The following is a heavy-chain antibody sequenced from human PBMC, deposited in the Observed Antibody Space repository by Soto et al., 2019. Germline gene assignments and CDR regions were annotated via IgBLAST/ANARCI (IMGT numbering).Heavy chain of an antibody. Sequence: GASVKVSCKASGYTFTGYYIHWVRQAPGQGLEWMGWINPNSGGTNYAQKFQGWVTMTRDTSISTAYMELSRLRSADTAVYYCARDIGYCSNGVCYNTYYFDYWGRGTLVTVSS. V-gene: IGHV1-2*04. D-gene: IGHD2-8*01. J-gene: IGHJ4*02. CDR3: ARDIGYCSNGVCYNTYYFDY. CDR1: GYTFTGYY. CDR2: INPNSGGT.